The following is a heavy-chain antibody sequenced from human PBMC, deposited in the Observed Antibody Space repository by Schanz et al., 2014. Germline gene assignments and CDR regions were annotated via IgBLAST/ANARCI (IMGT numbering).Heavy chain of an antibody. Sequence: QVQLMQSGAEVKKPGASVKVSCKASGYTFTSYSIHWVRQAPGQGLEWMGIVNPSVRGTHFAREFQGRVTVTSDTSTSTVYMELSGLRSEDTAVYYCASSGAGYSSSWDFDYWGQGTLVTVSS. J-gene: IGHJ4*02. CDR1: GYTFTSYS. D-gene: IGHD6-13*01. CDR2: VNPSVRGT. CDR3: ASSGAGYSSSWDFDY. V-gene: IGHV1-46*01.